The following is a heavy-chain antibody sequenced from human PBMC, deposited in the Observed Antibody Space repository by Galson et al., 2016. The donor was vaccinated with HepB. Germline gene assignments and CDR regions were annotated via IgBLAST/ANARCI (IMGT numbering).Heavy chain of an antibody. CDR2: VHDIGT. Sequence: LTCIVSGTSVSRSSWSWVRQSPGKGLEWIGLVHDIGTEYNPHLKSRVSISVDTFKTQFSLDLTSVTPADTAVYYCARGDDWNNFDQWGPGMLVTVSS. CDR1: GTSVSRSS. CDR3: ARGDDWNNFDQ. V-gene: IGHV4-59*02. D-gene: IGHD1/OR15-1a*01. J-gene: IGHJ4*02.